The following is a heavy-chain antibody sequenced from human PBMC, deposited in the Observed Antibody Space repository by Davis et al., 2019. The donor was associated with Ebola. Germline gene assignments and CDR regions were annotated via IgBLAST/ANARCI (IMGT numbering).Heavy chain of an antibody. CDR3: ARTDMGYYYDSSGYYSLPNWFDP. D-gene: IGHD3-22*01. J-gene: IGHJ5*02. CDR1: GYTFTGYY. V-gene: IGHV1-2*06. CDR2: INPGSGGT. Sequence: ASVKVSCKASGYTFTGYYLHWVRQAPGQGLEWMGRINPGSGGTNYVQKFQGRVTITRDTSASTAYMELSSLRSEDTAVYYCARTDMGYYYDSSGYYSLPNWFDPWGQGTLVTVSS.